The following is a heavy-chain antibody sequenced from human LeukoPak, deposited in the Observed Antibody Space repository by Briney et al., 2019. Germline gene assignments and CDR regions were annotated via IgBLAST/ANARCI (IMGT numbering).Heavy chain of an antibody. CDR2: ISYDGSNK. V-gene: IGHV3-30*18. J-gene: IGHJ3*02. Sequence: PGRSLRLSCAASGFTFSSYGMHWVRQAPGKGLEWVAVISYDGSNKYYADSVKGRFTISRDNSKNTLYLQMNSLRAEDTAVYYCAKGTWIQLWRDVFDIWGQGTMVTVSS. CDR3: AKGTWIQLWRDVFDI. CDR1: GFTFSSYG. D-gene: IGHD5-18*01.